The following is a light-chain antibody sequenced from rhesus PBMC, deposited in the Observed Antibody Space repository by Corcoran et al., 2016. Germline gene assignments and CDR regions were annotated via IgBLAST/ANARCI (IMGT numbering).Light chain of an antibody. Sequence: DIQMTQSPSSLSASVGDNVTITCHASQDISSWLAWYQQKPGKAPKPLIYYASTLQSGVPSRFSGSGSGTDYTHTSSSLPPEDFATYYCQQYDDLPLTFGGGTKVEIK. J-gene: IGKJ4*01. V-gene: IGKV1-19*01. CDR1: QDISSW. CDR2: YAS. CDR3: QQYDDLPLT.